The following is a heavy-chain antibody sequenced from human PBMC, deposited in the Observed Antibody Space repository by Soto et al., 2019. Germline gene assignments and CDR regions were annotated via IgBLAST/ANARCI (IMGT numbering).Heavy chain of an antibody. J-gene: IGHJ5*02. Sequence: LSLTCTVSGGSISSGDYYWSWIRQPPGKGLEWIGYIYYSGSTYYNPSLKSRVTISVDTSKNQFSLKLSSVTAADTAVYYCARAIVVVPAAPNWFDPWGQGTLVTVSS. CDR2: IYYSGST. V-gene: IGHV4-30-4*01. D-gene: IGHD2-2*01. CDR3: ARAIVVVPAAPNWFDP. CDR1: GGSISSGDYY.